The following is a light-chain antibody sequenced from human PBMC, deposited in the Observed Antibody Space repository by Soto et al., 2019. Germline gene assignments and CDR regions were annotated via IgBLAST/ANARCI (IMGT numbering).Light chain of an antibody. Sequence: DIQMTQSPSSLSASVGDTVIITCRASQTISVYLNWYQQIAGKAPKLLIYTASTLQTGVPSRFSGSGSGTHFTFTISGLQPEDVGTYFCQQYNNLPYTFGQGTKLEI. J-gene: IGKJ2*01. CDR1: QTISVY. CDR3: QQYNNLPYT. V-gene: IGKV1-33*01. CDR2: TAS.